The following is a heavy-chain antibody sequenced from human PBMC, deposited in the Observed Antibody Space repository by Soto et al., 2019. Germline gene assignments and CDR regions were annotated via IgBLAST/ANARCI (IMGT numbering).Heavy chain of an antibody. D-gene: IGHD2-15*01. CDR3: ARERVYCSGGTCRPYFDY. CDR2: IIPILGIA. V-gene: IGHV1-69*04. CDR1: RGTFSSYT. J-gene: IGHJ4*02. Sequence: SVKVPCQASRGTFSSYTITWLRQAPGQGLEWMGRIIPILGIANYAQKFQGRVTITADISTSTAYMELSSLRSDDTAVYYCARERVYCSGGTCRPYFDYWGQGTLVTVSS.